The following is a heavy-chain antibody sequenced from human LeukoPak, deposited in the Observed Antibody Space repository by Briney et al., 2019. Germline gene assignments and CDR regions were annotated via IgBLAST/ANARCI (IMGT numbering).Heavy chain of an antibody. J-gene: IGHJ3*02. V-gene: IGHV4-59*01. D-gene: IGHD4-17*01. CDR2: IYYSAST. Sequence: SETLSLTCTVSGGSISSYYWSWLRQPPGKGLEWIGYIYYSASTNYTPSIKSRVTISVDTSKNQFSLKLSSVTAADTAVYYCAGTVLDAFDIWGQGTMVTVSS. CDR3: AGTVLDAFDI. CDR1: GGSISSYY.